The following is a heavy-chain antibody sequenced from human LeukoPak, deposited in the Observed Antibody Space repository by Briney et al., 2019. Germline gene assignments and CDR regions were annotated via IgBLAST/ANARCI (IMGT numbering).Heavy chain of an antibody. CDR1: GFTFSSYA. Sequence: PGGSLRLSCSASGFTFSSYAMHWVRQAPGKGLEYVSAISSNGGSTYYADSVEGRFTISRDNSKNTLYLQMSSLRAEDTAVYYCVKWDYDILTGSFDYWGQGTLVTVSS. J-gene: IGHJ4*02. CDR3: VKWDYDILTGSFDY. CDR2: ISSNGGST. D-gene: IGHD3-9*01. V-gene: IGHV3-64D*06.